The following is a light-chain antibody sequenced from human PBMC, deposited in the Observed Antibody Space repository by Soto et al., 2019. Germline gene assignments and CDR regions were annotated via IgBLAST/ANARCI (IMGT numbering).Light chain of an antibody. CDR3: QQYNSYSWT. J-gene: IGKJ1*01. V-gene: IGKV1-13*02. CDR2: DAS. Sequence: AIQMTQSPPSLSASVGDRVTITCRASQDVRNDLGWFQQKPGKAPKLLIYDASSLESGVPSRFSGSGSGTDFTLTISSLQPDDFATYYCQQYNSYSWTFGQGTKVDIK. CDR1: QDVRND.